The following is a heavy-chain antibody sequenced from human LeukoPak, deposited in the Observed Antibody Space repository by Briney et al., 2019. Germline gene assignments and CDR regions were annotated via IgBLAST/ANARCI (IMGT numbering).Heavy chain of an antibody. J-gene: IGHJ4*02. Sequence: ASVKVSCKASGYTFTSYGLSWVRQAPGQGLEWMGWISAYNGNTNYAQKLQGRVTMTTDTSTSTAYMELRSLRSDDTAVYYCARDLGGIAVAALSFDYWGQGTLVTVSS. CDR1: GYTFTSYG. V-gene: IGHV1-18*01. CDR3: ARDLGGIAVAALSFDY. CDR2: ISAYNGNT. D-gene: IGHD6-19*01.